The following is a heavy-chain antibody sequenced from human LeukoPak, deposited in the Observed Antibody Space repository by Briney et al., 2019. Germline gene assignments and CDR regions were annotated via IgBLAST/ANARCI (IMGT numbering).Heavy chain of an antibody. D-gene: IGHD1-1*01. CDR1: GFTVSSNY. J-gene: IGHJ4*02. Sequence: PGGSLRLSCAASGFTVSSNYMSWVRQAPGKGLEWVSVIYSGGSTYYADSVKGRFTISRDNSKNTLYLQMNSLRAEDTAVYYCARDRRYNWNDGISDYWGQGTLVTVSS. CDR3: ARDRRYNWNDGISDY. V-gene: IGHV3-53*01. CDR2: IYSGGST.